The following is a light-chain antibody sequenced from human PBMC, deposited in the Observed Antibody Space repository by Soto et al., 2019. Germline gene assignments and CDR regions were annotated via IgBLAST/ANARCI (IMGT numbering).Light chain of an antibody. CDR2: SDN. CDR3: ATWDDSLDAAV. J-gene: IGLJ7*01. Sequence: QSVLTQPPSASGTPGQSVTISCSGSSSNIGTNTVNWYQQFPGAAPKLLIYSDNQRPPGVPDRLSGSKSGTSASLAISGLQSEDEADYYCATWDDSLDAAVFGGGTLLTVL. CDR1: SSNIGTNT. V-gene: IGLV1-44*01.